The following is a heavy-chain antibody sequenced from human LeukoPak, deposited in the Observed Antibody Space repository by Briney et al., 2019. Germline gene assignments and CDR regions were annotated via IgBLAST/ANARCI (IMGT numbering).Heavy chain of an antibody. V-gene: IGHV4-61*02. D-gene: IGHD3-9*01. J-gene: IGHJ6*03. Sequence: TPSETLSLTCTVSGGSISSSSYYWSWIRQPAGKGLEWIGRIYTSGSTNYNPSLKSRVTISVDTSKNQFSLKLSSVTAADTAVYYCARAGILTGYYPNYYYYYYMDVWGKGTTVTVSS. CDR2: IYTSGST. CDR3: ARAGILTGYYPNYYYYYYMDV. CDR1: GGSISSSSYY.